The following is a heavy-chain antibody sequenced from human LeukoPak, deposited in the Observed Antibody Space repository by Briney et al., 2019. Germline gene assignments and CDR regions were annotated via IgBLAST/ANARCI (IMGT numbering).Heavy chain of an antibody. CDR1: GGSISSYS. CDR2: IHYSGNS. CDR3: ARSWGAGTTVV. D-gene: IGHD1-7*01. V-gene: IGHV4-59*01. Sequence: KASETLSLTCTVSGGSISSYSWNWIRQPPGKGLEWIGYIHYSGNSNYNPSLKSRVTISVDTSKNQLSLKLSSVTAADTAVYYCARSWGAGTTVVWGQGTLVTVSP. J-gene: IGHJ4*02.